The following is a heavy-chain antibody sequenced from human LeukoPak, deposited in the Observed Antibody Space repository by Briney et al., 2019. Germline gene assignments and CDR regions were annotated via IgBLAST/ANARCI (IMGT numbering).Heavy chain of an antibody. CDR1: GGTFSSYA. J-gene: IGHJ5*02. CDR3: ARSSYCSSTSCYAGRDWFDP. V-gene: IGHV1-69*06. CDR2: IIPIFGTA. Sequence: SVKVSCKASGGTFSSYAISWVRQAPGQGLEWTGGIIPIFGTANYAQKFQGRVTITADKSTSTAYMELSSLRSEDTAVYYCARSSYCSSTSCYAGRDWFDPWGQGTLVTVSS. D-gene: IGHD2-2*01.